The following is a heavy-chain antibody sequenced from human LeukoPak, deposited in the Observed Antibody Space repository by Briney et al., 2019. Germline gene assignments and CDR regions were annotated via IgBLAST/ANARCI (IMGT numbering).Heavy chain of an antibody. CDR1: GYTFTSYD. Sequence: ASVKVSCKASGYTFTSYDINWVRQATGQGLEWMGWMNPNSGNTGYAQKFQGRVTMTRDTSISTAYMELSRLRSDDTAVYYRARCAIFGVDFDYWGQGTLVTVSS. CDR3: ARCAIFGVDFDY. D-gene: IGHD3-3*01. V-gene: IGHV1-8*01. CDR2: MNPNSGNT. J-gene: IGHJ4*02.